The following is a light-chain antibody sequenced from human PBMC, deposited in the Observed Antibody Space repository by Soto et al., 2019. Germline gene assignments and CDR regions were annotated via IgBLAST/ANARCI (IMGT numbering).Light chain of an antibody. V-gene: IGLV2-14*03. J-gene: IGLJ2*01. CDR2: DVN. CDR3: TSWTTSTTMI. CDR1: RSDIGAYNF. Sequence: QSALTQPASVSGSPGQSITISCTGTRSDIGAYNFVSWYQQHPGEVPKLMLYDVNIRPSGVSNRFSGSKSGNTASLTISGLQAEDEADYYCTSWTTSTTMIFGGGTKLTVL.